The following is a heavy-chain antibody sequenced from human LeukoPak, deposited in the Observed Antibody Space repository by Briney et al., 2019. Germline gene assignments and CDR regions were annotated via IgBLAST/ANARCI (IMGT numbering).Heavy chain of an antibody. CDR1: GYTFTSYG. Sequence: GASVKVSCKASGYTFTSYGISWVGQAPGQGLEWMEWISAYNGNTNYAQKLQGRVTMTTDTSTSTAYMELRSLRSDDTAVYYCARAGIAVAGTIYDYWGQGTLVTVSS. CDR3: ARAGIAVAGTIYDY. V-gene: IGHV1-18*01. CDR2: ISAYNGNT. D-gene: IGHD6-19*01. J-gene: IGHJ4*02.